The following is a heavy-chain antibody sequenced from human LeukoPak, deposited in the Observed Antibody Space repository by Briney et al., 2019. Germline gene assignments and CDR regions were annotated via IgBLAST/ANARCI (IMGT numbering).Heavy chain of an antibody. CDR2: IYPGDSDT. CDR3: ARHSSSWYYFDY. CDR1: GYSFNTYW. Sequence: GESLKISCTGSGYSFNTYWIAWVRQMHGKGLEWMGIIYPGDSDTKYSPSFQGQVTISADNSISTAYLQWSSLKASDTAMYYCARHSSSWYYFDYWGQGTLVTVSS. V-gene: IGHV5-51*01. D-gene: IGHD6-13*01. J-gene: IGHJ4*02.